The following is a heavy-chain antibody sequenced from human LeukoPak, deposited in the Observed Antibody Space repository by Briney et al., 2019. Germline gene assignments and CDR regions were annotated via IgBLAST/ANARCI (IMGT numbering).Heavy chain of an antibody. Sequence: PSETLSLTCTVSVGSISSSSYYWGWIRQPPGKGLEWMGSIYYSGSTYYKPSLKSRVTISVDTSKNQFSLKLSSVTAADTAVYYCARHLFYYDSSGYYSQPDARPLHWYFDLWGRGTLVTVSS. CDR2: IYYSGST. J-gene: IGHJ2*01. CDR3: ARHLFYYDSSGYYSQPDARPLHWYFDL. CDR1: VGSISSSSYY. D-gene: IGHD3-22*01. V-gene: IGHV4-39*01.